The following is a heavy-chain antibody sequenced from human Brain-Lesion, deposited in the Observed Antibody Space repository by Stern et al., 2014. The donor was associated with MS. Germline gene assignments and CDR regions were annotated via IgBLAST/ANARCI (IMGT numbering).Heavy chain of an antibody. CDR3: AGEEDIRYCSGGSCTGNWFDP. Sequence: QVQLVESGPGLVKPSETLSLTCTVAGGSVSSTSYAWAWIRQPPGNGLEWIGTIYYSGNTYYSRSLKSRFTISLDPSNNQFSLQRRSVTAADTAVYYCAGEEDIRYCSGGSCTGNWFDPWGQGTLVTVSS. CDR1: GGSVSSTSYA. D-gene: IGHD2-15*01. J-gene: IGHJ5*02. V-gene: IGHV4-39*01. CDR2: IYYSGNT.